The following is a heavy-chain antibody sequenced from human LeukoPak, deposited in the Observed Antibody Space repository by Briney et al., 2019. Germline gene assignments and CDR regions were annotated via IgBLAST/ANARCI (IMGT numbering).Heavy chain of an antibody. J-gene: IGHJ4*02. V-gene: IGHV4-59*01. CDR3: ARGFDRYYFDY. CDR2: INYSGST. D-gene: IGHD3-9*01. Sequence: PSETLSLTCPVSGDSISNYYWSWIRQPPGKGLEWIGYINYSGSTSYDPSLKSRVTISVDTSKNQFSLKLSSVTAADTAVYYCARGFDRYYFDYWGQGTLVTVSS. CDR1: GDSISNYY.